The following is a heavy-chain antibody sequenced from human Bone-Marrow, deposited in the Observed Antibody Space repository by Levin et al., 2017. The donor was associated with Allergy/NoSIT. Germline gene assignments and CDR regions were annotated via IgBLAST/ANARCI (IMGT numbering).Heavy chain of an antibody. CDR1: GYKFVNYG. CDR2: VSPNNGYT. CDR3: ERDTPAADS. V-gene: IGHV1-18*01. Sequence: ASVKVSCRASGYKFVNYGINWVRQAPGQGLEWVGWVSPNNGYTDYSQKFRGRVTMTTDTSTNTAYMELRSLMSDDTAVYYCERDTPAADSWGQGTLVTVSS. J-gene: IGHJ4*02.